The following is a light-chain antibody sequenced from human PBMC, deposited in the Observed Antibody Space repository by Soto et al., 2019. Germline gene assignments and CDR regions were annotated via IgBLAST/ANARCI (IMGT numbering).Light chain of an antibody. Sequence: DIQMTQSPSSLSASVGDRVTITCQASQDISSSLYWYQHKPGKAPKLLIYDASILEAGVPSRFSGSGSGTDFTLTISSLQPEDVATYYCQHCDYLPIFGPGTTVDFK. J-gene: IGKJ3*01. V-gene: IGKV1-33*01. CDR2: DAS. CDR3: QHCDYLPI. CDR1: QDISSS.